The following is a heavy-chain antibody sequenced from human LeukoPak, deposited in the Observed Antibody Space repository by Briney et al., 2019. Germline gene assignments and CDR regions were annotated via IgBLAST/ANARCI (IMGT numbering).Heavy chain of an antibody. V-gene: IGHV1-2*02. Sequence: GASVKVSCKASGYTFTGYYMHWVRQAPGQGLEWMGWINPNSGGTNYAQKFQGRVTMTRNTSISTAYMELSSLRSEDTAVYYCARGGYGSGSYYPYYFDYWGQGTLVTVSS. CDR2: INPNSGGT. J-gene: IGHJ4*02. CDR1: GYTFTGYY. D-gene: IGHD3-10*01. CDR3: ARGGYGSGSYYPYYFDY.